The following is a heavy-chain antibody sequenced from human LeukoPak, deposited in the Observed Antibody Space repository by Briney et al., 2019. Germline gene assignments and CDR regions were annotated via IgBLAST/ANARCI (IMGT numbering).Heavy chain of an antibody. CDR1: GGSISSYY. J-gene: IGHJ4*02. D-gene: IGHD6-13*01. CDR2: IYYSGST. Sequence: PSETLSLTCTVSGGSISSYYWSWIRQPPGKGLEWIGYIYYSGSTNYNPSLKSRVTISVNTSKNQFSLKLSSVTAADTAVYYCARGPSSSGSWYFDYWGQGTLVTVSS. CDR3: ARGPSSSGSWYFDY. V-gene: IGHV4-59*01.